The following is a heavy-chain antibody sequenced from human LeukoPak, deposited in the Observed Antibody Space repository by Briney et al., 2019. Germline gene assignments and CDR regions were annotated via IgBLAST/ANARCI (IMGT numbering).Heavy chain of an antibody. CDR3: AKCLTGGSCYAAFDF. CDR1: GFTCSTYA. CDR2: ISGSGTST. Sequence: GGYLRLSCAASGFTCSTYAMSWVRQAPGKGLEWVSAISGSGTSTYYADSVKGRFIISRNNSKNTLFLQMNSLRAEDTAVYYCAKCLTGGSCYAAFDFWGQGTLVTVSS. J-gene: IGHJ4*02. V-gene: IGHV3-23*01. D-gene: IGHD2-15*01.